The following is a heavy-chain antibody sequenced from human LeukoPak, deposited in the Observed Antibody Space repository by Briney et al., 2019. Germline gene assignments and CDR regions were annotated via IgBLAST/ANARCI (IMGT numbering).Heavy chain of an antibody. V-gene: IGHV3-15*01. CDR1: GFTFSNAG. Sequence: GGSLRLSCAASGFTFSNAGMSWVRQAPGKGLELVGRIKDKTDGGTTDYAAPVKGRFIISRDDSKNTLYLQMNSLKTEDTAMYYCTRDGGTLDYWGQGTLVTVSS. J-gene: IGHJ4*02. D-gene: IGHD3-16*01. CDR2: IKDKTDGGTT. CDR3: TRDGGTLDY.